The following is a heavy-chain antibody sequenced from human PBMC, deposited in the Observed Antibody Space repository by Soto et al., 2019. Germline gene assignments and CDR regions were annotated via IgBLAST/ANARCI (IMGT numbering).Heavy chain of an antibody. CDR2: ISHDGSYA. CDR1: GLTFRKYG. V-gene: IGHV3-30*18. D-gene: IGHD6-19*01. Sequence: QVQLVESGGGVVQPGRSLRLSCAASGLTFRKYGMHWVRQAPGEGLEWVAVISHDGSYANYADSVKGRFTISRDSSKDTLYLQRDSMRLEDTAVYYCAKEAYSSGRYEGAFDYWGQGTLVTGCS. CDR3: AKEAYSSGRYEGAFDY. J-gene: IGHJ4*02.